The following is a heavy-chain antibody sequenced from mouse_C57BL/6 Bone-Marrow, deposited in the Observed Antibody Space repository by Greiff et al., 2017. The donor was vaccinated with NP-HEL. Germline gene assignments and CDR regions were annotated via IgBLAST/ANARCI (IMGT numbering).Heavy chain of an antibody. CDR3: AREDTTVYFDY. V-gene: IGHV1-54*01. CDR2: INPGSGGT. Sequence: VQLQQSGAELVRSGTSVKVSCKASGYAFTNYLIEWVKQRPGQGLEWIGVINPGSGGTNYNEKFKGKATLTADKASSTAYMQLSSLTSEDSAVYFCAREDTTVYFDYWGQGTTLTVSS. D-gene: IGHD1-1*01. CDR1: GYAFTNYL. J-gene: IGHJ2*01.